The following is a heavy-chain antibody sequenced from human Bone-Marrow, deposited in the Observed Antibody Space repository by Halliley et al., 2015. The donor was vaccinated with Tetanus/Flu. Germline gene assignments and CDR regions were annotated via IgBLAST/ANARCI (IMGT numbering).Heavy chain of an antibody. CDR1: GGSVSSGSFF. J-gene: IGHJ5*02. V-gene: IGHV4-61*01. CDR3: ARVDTVFSFHFAP. Sequence: TLSLTCTVSGGSVSSGSFFWTWIRQPPGKGLEWLAYISYSGRTKSNPSLKSRVTMSIDTSKNQFSLRLTSVTAADTAVYFCARVDTVFSFHFAPWGQGTLVTVSS. CDR2: ISYSGRT. D-gene: IGHD3-3*01.